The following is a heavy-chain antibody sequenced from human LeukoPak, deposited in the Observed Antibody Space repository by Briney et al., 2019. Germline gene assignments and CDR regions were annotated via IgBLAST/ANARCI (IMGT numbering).Heavy chain of an antibody. V-gene: IGHV3-21*06. J-gene: IGHJ4*02. CDR1: GFNFNIYS. CDR2: ITSTSNYI. CDR3: ARGTPQFDY. Sequence: GGSLRLSCAASGFNFNIYSMDWVRQAPGKGLEWVSSITSTSNYIYYADSVKGRFTISRDNAKNSLYLQMNSLRDEDTAVYYCARGTPQFDYWGQGTLVTVSS.